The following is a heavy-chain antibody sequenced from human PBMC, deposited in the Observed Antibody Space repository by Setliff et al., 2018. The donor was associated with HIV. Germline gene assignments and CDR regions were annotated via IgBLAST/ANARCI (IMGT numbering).Heavy chain of an antibody. CDR1: GYSLTSYS. Sequence: VASVKVSCKASGYSLTSYSINWVRQAPGQGLEWVGCINCNAGNPTYAHGFTGRFVFSVDTPVSTAYLRIFNLKAEDTAVYYCTRDHTPPPNYDFWSGQLDLRNIFYYMDVWGTGSPVTVSS. J-gene: IGHJ6*03. V-gene: IGHV7-4-1*01. D-gene: IGHD3-3*01. CDR2: INCNAGNP. CDR3: TRDHTPPPNYDFWSGQLDLRNIFYYMDV.